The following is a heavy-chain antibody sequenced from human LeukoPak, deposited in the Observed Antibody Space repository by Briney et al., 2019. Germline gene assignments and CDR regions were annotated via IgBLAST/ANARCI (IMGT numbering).Heavy chain of an antibody. J-gene: IGHJ6*03. CDR3: ARENIPAARFYYYYYMDV. Sequence: ASVKVSCKASGYTFTSYGISWVRQAPGQGLEWMGWINPNSGGTNYAQKFQGRVTMTRDTSISTAYMELSRLRSDDTAVYYCARENIPAARFYYYYYMDVWGKGTTVTVSS. V-gene: IGHV1-2*02. CDR2: INPNSGGT. D-gene: IGHD2-2*01. CDR1: GYTFTSYG.